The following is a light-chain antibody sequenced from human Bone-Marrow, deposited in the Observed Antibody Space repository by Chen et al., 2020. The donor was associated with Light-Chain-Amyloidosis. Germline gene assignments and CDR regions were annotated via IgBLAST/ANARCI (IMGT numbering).Light chain of an antibody. CDR1: YLPTNY. Sequence: SYELTQPPSVSVSPGQTARITCSGDYLPTNYAHGYQQKPGQAPVLVIHRDTERPSGISERFCGSRSGTTATLTVSGVQAEDEADYHCQSADSSGTYEGIFGGGTKLTVL. CDR3: QSADSSGTYEGI. V-gene: IGLV3-25*03. CDR2: RDT. J-gene: IGLJ2*01.